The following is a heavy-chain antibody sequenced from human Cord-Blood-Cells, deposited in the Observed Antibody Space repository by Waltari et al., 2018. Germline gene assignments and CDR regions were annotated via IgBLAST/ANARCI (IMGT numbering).Heavy chain of an antibody. CDR2: FDPEDGET. D-gene: IGHD3-10*01. V-gene: IGHV1-24*01. CDR1: GYTLTELS. CDR3: ATEDRSGFAPRPPTAAAFDY. J-gene: IGHJ4*02. Sequence: QVQLVQSGAEVKKPGASVKVSCKVSGYTLTELSMHWVRPAPGKGLEWMGGFDPEDGETIYAQKFQGRVTMTEDTSTDTAYMELSSLRSEDTAVYYCATEDRSGFAPRPPTAAAFDYWGQGTLVTVSS.